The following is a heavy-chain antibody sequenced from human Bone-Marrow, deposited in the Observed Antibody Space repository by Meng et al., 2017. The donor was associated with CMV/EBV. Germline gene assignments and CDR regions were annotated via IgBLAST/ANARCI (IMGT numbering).Heavy chain of an antibody. CDR1: GFAFSDSY. CDR2: IANSGSTI. J-gene: IGHJ3*02. Sequence: GESLKISCVASGFAFSDSYMSWIRQAPGKGLEWISYIANSGSTIYYADSVKGRFTISRDNAKNSLYLQMNSLRAEDTAVYYCARDQDRGYCNGDRCYRSRASEIWGQGTMVTVSS. CDR3: ARDQDRGYCNGDRCYRSRASEI. V-gene: IGHV3-11*01. D-gene: IGHD2-15*01.